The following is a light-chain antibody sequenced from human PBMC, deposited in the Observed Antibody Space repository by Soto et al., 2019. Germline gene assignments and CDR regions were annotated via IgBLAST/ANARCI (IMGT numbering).Light chain of an antibody. J-gene: IGLJ1*01. V-gene: IGLV2-11*01. CDR1: SSDVGGYKS. CDR2: DVN. Sequence: QSVLTQPRSVSGSPGQSVTISCTGTSSDVGGYKSVSWYQQHPGKAPKVLIYDVNKRPSGVPDRFSGSKSGNTASLTISGLQAEDEADYYCCSYAGRYTPYVFGTGTKVTVL. CDR3: CSYAGRYTPYV.